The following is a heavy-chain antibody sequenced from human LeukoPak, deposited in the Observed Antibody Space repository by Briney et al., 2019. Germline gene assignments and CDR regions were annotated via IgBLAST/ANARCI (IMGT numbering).Heavy chain of an antibody. D-gene: IGHD3-10*01. V-gene: IGHV3-23*01. Sequence: GGSLRLSCAASGFTFRNYAMTWVRQAPGKGLEWVSVISGSGGSTNYADSVKGRFTISRDNSKNTLYLQMNSLRAEDTAVYYCAREKMGVTDEDAFDIWGQGTMVTVSS. CDR3: AREKMGVTDEDAFDI. CDR2: ISGSGGST. CDR1: GFTFRNYA. J-gene: IGHJ3*02.